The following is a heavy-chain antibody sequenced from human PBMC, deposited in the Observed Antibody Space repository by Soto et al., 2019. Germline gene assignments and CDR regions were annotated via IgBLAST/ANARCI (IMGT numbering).Heavy chain of an antibody. D-gene: IGHD3-22*01. CDR1: GYTFTSYA. J-gene: IGHJ5*02. V-gene: IGHV1-3*01. CDR2: FNAGNGNT. CDR3: ARDQSSSYYDSSGYYFAYWFDP. Sequence: ASVKVSCKASGYTFTSYAMHSVHQAPGQRLERMGWFNAGNGNTKYSQKFQGRVTITRDTSASTAYMELSSLRSEDTAVYYCARDQSSSYYDSSGYYFAYWFDPWGQGTLVTAPQ.